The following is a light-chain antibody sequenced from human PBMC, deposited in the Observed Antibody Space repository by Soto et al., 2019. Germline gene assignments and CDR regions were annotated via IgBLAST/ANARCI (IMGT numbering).Light chain of an antibody. CDR1: QSVSNY. J-gene: IGKJ1*01. CDR3: QQHSNWPRT. CDR2: DAS. V-gene: IGKV3-11*01. Sequence: EIVLTQSPATLSSSPGERATLSCRASQSVSNYLAWFQQKPGQAPRLLIYDASTRATGVPARSSGSGSGPDFTLTITSLEPEDFAVYYCQQHSNWPRTFGQRTKVEIK.